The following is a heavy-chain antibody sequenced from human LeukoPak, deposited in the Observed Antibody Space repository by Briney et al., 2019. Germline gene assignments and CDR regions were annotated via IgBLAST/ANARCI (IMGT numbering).Heavy chain of an antibody. CDR3: ARGAPLLQFDRYYFDY. J-gene: IGHJ4*02. CDR1: GYTFTNYY. V-gene: IGHV1-46*01. CDR2: IIPSGGDT. Sequence: GASVKVSCKASGYTFTNYYIHWVRQAPGQGLEWMGVIIPSGGDTTYAQRFQGRVTMTRDTSTSTVYMELTSLRSEDTAVYYCARGAPLLQFDRYYFDYWGQGTLVTVSS. D-gene: IGHD5-24*01.